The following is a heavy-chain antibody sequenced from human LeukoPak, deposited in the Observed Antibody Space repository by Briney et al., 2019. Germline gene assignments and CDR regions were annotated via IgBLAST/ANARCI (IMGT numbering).Heavy chain of an antibody. V-gene: IGHV4-59*08. D-gene: IGHD6-25*01. J-gene: IGHJ4*02. CDR3: ARLTATDGLFDY. CDR2: IYYSGST. Sequence: SETLSLTCTVSGGSISSYYWSWIRQPPGKGLEWIGYIYYSGSTNYNPSLKSRVTISVDTSKNQFSLKLSSVTAADTAVYYCARLTATDGLFDYWGQGTLVTVSS. CDR1: GGSISSYY.